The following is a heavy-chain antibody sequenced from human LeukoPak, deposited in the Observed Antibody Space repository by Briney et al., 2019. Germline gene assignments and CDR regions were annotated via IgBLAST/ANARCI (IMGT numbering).Heavy chain of an antibody. V-gene: IGHV4-59*10. D-gene: IGHD3-22*01. CDR1: GGLMSNYY. CDR3: ARASYYSDSGWFDP. CDR2: VYSSGST. J-gene: IGHJ5*02. Sequence: SETLSLTCAVSGGLMSNYYWTWIRQPAGKGLEWIGRVYSSGSTNYNPSLKSRVTMSVDTSKNQFSPRMSSVTAADTAIYYCARASYYSDSGWFDPWGQGTLVTASS.